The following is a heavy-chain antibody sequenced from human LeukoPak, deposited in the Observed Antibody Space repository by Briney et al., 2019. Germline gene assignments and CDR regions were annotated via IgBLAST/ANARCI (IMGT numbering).Heavy chain of an antibody. J-gene: IGHJ4*02. D-gene: IGHD2-2*01. V-gene: IGHV1-69*01. CDR2: IIPIVGTA. CDR3: ARGSSGIIVVVPATHFDY. Sequence: GASVKVSCKASGGTFSSDAISWGRQAPGQGLEWMGGIIPIVGTANYAQKFQGRVTITADESTSTAYMELSSLRSEDTAVYYCARGSSGIIVVVPATHFDYWGQGTLVTVSS. CDR1: GGTFSSDA.